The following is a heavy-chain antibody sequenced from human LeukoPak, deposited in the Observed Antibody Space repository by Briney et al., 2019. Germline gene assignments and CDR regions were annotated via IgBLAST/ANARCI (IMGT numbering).Heavy chain of an antibody. V-gene: IGHV4-61*01. CDR2: IHYTGNT. J-gene: IGHJ4*02. CDR3: ARDGAGMTGTGLDY. D-gene: IGHD3-9*01. Sequence: SETLSLTCTVANGSINFVSYYWSWIRQPPGKGLEWLGYIHYTGNTIYNPSLKGRVTISMDTAKNQFSLKVSSVTAADTAVYYCARDGAGMTGTGLDYWGQGILATVSS. CDR1: NGSINFVSYY.